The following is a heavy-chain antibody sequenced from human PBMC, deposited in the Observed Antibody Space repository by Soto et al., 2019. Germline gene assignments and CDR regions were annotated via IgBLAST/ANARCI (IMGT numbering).Heavy chain of an antibody. D-gene: IGHD4-17*01. CDR3: ARAYGDYLFPLDY. J-gene: IGHJ4*02. V-gene: IGHV3-33*01. CDR1: GFTFSSYG. Sequence: GGSLRLSCAASGFTFSSYGMHWVRQAPGKGLEWVAVIWYDGSNKYYADSVKGRFTISRDNSKNTLYLQMNSLRAEDTAVYYCARAYGDYLFPLDYWGQGTLVTVSS. CDR2: IWYDGSNK.